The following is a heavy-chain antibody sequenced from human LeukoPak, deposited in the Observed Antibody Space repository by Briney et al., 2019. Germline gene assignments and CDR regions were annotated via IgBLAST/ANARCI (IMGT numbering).Heavy chain of an antibody. V-gene: IGHV4-34*01. CDR3: GRGLTFPHRMVRGVY. CDR1: GGSFSGYY. D-gene: IGHD3-10*01. Sequence: ASETLSLTCAVYGGSFSGYYWSWIRQPPGKGLEWIGEINHSGSTNYNPSLKSRVTISVDTSKNQFSLKLSSVTAADTAVYYCGRGLTFPHRMVRGVYWGQGTLVTVSS. CDR2: INHSGST. J-gene: IGHJ4*02.